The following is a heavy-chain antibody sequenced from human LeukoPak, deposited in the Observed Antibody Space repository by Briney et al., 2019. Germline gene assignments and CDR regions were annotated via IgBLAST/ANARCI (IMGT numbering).Heavy chain of an antibody. CDR3: AIHPIYSGSWYEGDY. J-gene: IGHJ4*02. CDR1: GGSISSSSYY. D-gene: IGHD6-13*01. Sequence: SETLSLTCTVSGGSISSSSYYWGWIRQPPGRGLEWIGSIYYSGSTYYNPSLKSRVTISVDTSKNQFSLKLSSVTAADTAVYYCAIHPIYSGSWYEGDYWGQGTLVTVSS. V-gene: IGHV4-39*01. CDR2: IYYSGST.